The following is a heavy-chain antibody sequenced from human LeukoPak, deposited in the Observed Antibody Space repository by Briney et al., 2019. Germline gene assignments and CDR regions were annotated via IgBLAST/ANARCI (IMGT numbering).Heavy chain of an antibody. D-gene: IGHD3-10*01. Sequence: ASVKVSSKTSGYTFTSYYIHWLRQAPGQRFEWMGWSDPKSGATKYEHFQGRVTMTRDTSISTAYMELSRLTSDDTAVYYCARGNFYDNKGYSPELRYWGQGTLVTVSS. CDR3: ARGNFYDNKGYSPELRY. CDR1: GYTFTSYY. J-gene: IGHJ4*02. CDR2: SDPKSGAT. V-gene: IGHV1-2*02.